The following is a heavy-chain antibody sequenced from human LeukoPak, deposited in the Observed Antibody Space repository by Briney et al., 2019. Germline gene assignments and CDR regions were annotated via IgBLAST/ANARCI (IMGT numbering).Heavy chain of an antibody. Sequence: GASVKVSCKASGYTFTSYYVHWVRRAPGQGLEWMGIINPSGGSTSYAQKFQGRVTMTRDTSTSTVYMELSSLRSEDTAVYYCARNYYDSSGYYGGGFDYWGQGTLVTVSS. D-gene: IGHD3-22*01. CDR1: GYTFTSYY. J-gene: IGHJ4*02. CDR3: ARNYYDSSGYYGGGFDY. CDR2: INPSGGST. V-gene: IGHV1-46*01.